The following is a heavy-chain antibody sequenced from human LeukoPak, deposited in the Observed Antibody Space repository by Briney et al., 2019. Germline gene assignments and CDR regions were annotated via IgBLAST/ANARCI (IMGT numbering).Heavy chain of an antibody. CDR1: GFTFSGSA. D-gene: IGHD2-15*01. CDR2: ISHSGSTI. Sequence: GGSLKLSCAASGFTFSGSAMHWVRQAAGKGLEWVSYISHSGSTIYYADSVKGRFTISRDNAKNSLYLQMNSLRTEDTAVYYCARSRGVDWFDPWGQGTLVTVSS. J-gene: IGHJ5*02. V-gene: IGHV3-48*03. CDR3: ARSRGVDWFDP.